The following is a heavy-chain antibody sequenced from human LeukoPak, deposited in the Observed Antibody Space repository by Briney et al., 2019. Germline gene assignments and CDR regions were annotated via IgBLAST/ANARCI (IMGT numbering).Heavy chain of an antibody. CDR3: AKSGGQQLVAAYGMDV. V-gene: IGHV3-48*04. D-gene: IGHD6-13*01. CDR1: GFTFSSYS. Sequence: GGSLRLSCAASGFTFSSYSMNWVRQAPGKGLGWISYISSSSSPIYYAGSVKGRFTTSRDNAKNSLYLQMNSLRVEDTAVYYCAKSGGQQLVAAYGMDVWGQGTTVTVSS. J-gene: IGHJ6*02. CDR2: ISSSSSPI.